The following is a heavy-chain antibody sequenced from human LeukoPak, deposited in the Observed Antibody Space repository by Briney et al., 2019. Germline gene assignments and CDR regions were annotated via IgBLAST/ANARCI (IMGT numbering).Heavy chain of an antibody. V-gene: IGHV3-21*04. CDR3: AKMTFAARPSFDD. J-gene: IGHJ4*02. CDR1: AFTFSDYT. Sequence: GGSLRLSCSASAFTFSDYTMIWVRQAPGKGLEWVSCITTGSTYIYYADSVKGRFTISRDNSEKSLYLQMNSLRDEDTAIYYCAKMTFAARPSFDDWGQGTLVTVSS. D-gene: IGHD6-6*01. CDR2: ITTGSTYI.